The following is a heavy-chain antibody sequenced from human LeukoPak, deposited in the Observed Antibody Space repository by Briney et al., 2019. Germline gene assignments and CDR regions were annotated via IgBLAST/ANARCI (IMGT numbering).Heavy chain of an antibody. Sequence: SETLSLTWTVSGDSISGYYWSWIRKPPGKGLEWIGYIYYSGSTNYNPSLKSRVTISVDKSKNQFSLKLSSVTAADTAVYYCARHHGSGSYSLYFDYWGQGTLVTVSS. CDR3: ARHHGSGSYSLYFDY. D-gene: IGHD3-10*01. CDR1: GDSISGYY. V-gene: IGHV4-59*08. J-gene: IGHJ4*02. CDR2: IYYSGST.